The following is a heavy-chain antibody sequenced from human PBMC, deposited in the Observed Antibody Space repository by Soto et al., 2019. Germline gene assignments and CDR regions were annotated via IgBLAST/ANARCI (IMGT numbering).Heavy chain of an antibody. CDR3: ASGLLGYCSGGTCPSLFPLDY. V-gene: IGHV1-3*03. J-gene: IGHJ4*02. CDR1: GYTLTSYA. Sequence: GASVKVSCKASGYTLTSYAIHWVRQAPGHRFEWLGWINAGNGETRYPQEFQDRVTITMDTSASTTYMELNSLRAEDTAVYYCASGLLGYCSGGTCPSLFPLDYWGQGTLVTVSS. D-gene: IGHD2-15*01. CDR2: INAGNGET.